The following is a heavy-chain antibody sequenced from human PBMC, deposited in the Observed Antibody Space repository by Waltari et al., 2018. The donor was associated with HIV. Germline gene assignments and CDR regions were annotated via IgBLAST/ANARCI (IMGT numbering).Heavy chain of an antibody. CDR1: GFTFLSYW. D-gene: IGHD3-3*01. V-gene: IGHV3-7*01. J-gene: IGHJ6*02. CDR3: ARITIFGVVNDYGMDV. CDR2: IKQDGSEK. Sequence: EVQLVESGGGLVQPGGSLRLSCAASGFTFLSYWMSWVRQAPGKGLEWVAKIKQDGSEKYYVDSVKGRFTISRDNAKNSLYLQMNSLRAEDTAVYYCARITIFGVVNDYGMDVWGQGTTVTVSS.